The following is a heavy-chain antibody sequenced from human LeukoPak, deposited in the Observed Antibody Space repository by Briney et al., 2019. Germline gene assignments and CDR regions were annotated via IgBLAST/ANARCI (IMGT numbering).Heavy chain of an antibody. CDR2: INHSGST. CDR1: GGSFSGYY. J-gene: IGHJ3*02. D-gene: IGHD3-10*01. V-gene: IGHV4-34*01. Sequence: PSETLSLTCAVYGGSFSGYYWSWIRQPPGKGLEWIGEINHSGSTNYNPSLKSRVTISVDTSKNQFSLKLSSVTAADTAVYYCARRQSLRMIRGAFDIWGQGTMVTVSS. CDR3: ARRQSLRMIRGAFDI.